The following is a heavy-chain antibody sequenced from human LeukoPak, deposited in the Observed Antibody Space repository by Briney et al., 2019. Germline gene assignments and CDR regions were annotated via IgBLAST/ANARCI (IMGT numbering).Heavy chain of an antibody. Sequence: GGSLRHSCAASGFTFENSAMHWVRQAPGKGLEWVSGISWNSGDLIYADSVKGRFTISRDNAKNSLYLQMNSLRLEDMALYYCARRSGDRAFDIWGQGTMVTVSS. V-gene: IGHV3-9*03. CDR1: GFTFENSA. D-gene: IGHD3-10*01. J-gene: IGHJ3*02. CDR2: ISWNSGDL. CDR3: ARRSGDRAFDI.